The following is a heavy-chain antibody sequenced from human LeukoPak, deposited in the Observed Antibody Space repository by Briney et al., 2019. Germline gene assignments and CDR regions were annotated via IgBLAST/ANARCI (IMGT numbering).Heavy chain of an antibody. Sequence: GGSLRLSCAASGFTFSSYEMNWVRQAPGKGLEWVSYISSSGSTIYYADSVKGRFTISRDNAKNSLYLQMNSLRAEDTAVYYCARGLTAAAYGGYWGQETLVTVSS. V-gene: IGHV3-48*03. D-gene: IGHD2-2*01. CDR1: GFTFSSYE. CDR2: ISSSGSTI. CDR3: ARGLTAAAYGGY. J-gene: IGHJ4*02.